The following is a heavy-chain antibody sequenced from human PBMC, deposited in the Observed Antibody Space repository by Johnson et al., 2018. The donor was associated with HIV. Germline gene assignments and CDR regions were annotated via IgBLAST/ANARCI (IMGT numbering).Heavy chain of an antibody. CDR1: GFTFDDYG. D-gene: IGHD4-17*01. CDR2: INWNGGST. V-gene: IGHV3-20*04. CDR3: VRVSGGNDYGDYAGAFDI. Sequence: VQLVESGGGVVRPGGSLRLSCAASGFTFDDYGMSWVRQAPGKGLEWVSGINWNGGSTYYADSVKGRFTISRDNSKNTLYLQMNSLRAEDTAVYYCVRVSGGNDYGDYAGAFDIWGQGTMVTVSS. J-gene: IGHJ3*02.